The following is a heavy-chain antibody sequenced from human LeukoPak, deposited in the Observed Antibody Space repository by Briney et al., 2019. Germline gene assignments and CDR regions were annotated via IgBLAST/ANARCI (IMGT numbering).Heavy chain of an antibody. D-gene: IGHD2/OR15-2a*01. CDR3: ARGEDFERYYLAY. Sequence: SETLSLTCSVSGGSISIYYWTWIRQIPGKELEWIGYIYYTGTTNYNPLFESRATISVDTSKNQFSLKLTSVTAADTAVYFCARGEDFERYYLAYWGQGTLVTVSS. CDR1: GGSISIYY. V-gene: IGHV4-59*01. CDR2: IYYTGTT. J-gene: IGHJ4*02.